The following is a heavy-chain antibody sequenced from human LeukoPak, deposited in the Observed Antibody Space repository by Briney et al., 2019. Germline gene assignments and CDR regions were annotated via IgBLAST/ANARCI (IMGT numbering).Heavy chain of an antibody. V-gene: IGHV1-3*01. Sequence: ASVKVSCKASGYTFTSYAMHWVRQAPGQRLEWMGWINAGNGNTKYSQKFQGRVTITRDTSASTAYMELSGLRSEDTAVYYCASGSSSSWYDPTFDPWGQGTLVTVSS. CDR3: ASGSSSSWYDPTFDP. D-gene: IGHD6-13*01. J-gene: IGHJ5*02. CDR1: GYTFTSYA. CDR2: INAGNGNT.